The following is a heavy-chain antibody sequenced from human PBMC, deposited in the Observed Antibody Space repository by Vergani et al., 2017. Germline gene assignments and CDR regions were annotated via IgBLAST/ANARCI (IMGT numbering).Heavy chain of an antibody. Sequence: EVQLLESGGGLVQPGGSLRLSCAASGFTFSSYAMSWVRQAPGKGLEWVSAISGSGGSTYYADSVKGRFTISRDNSKNTLYLQMNSLRAEDTAVYYCAKSRAAMVGFADAFDIWGQGTMVTVSS. CDR3: AKSRAAMVGFADAFDI. V-gene: IGHV3-23*01. CDR1: GFTFSSYA. CDR2: ISGSGGST. J-gene: IGHJ3*02. D-gene: IGHD3-10*01.